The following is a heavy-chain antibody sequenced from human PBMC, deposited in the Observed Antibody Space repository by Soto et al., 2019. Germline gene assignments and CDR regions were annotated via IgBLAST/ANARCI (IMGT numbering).Heavy chain of an antibody. V-gene: IGHV4-39*01. CDR1: GGSISSSSYY. Sequence: SETLSLTCTVSGGSISSSSYYWGWIRQPPGKGLEWIGSIYYSGSTYYNPSLKSRVTISVDTSKNQFSLKLSSVTAADTAVYYCARHHSFGELVNFDYWGQGTLVTVSS. D-gene: IGHD3-10*01. CDR2: IYYSGST. J-gene: IGHJ4*02. CDR3: ARHHSFGELVNFDY.